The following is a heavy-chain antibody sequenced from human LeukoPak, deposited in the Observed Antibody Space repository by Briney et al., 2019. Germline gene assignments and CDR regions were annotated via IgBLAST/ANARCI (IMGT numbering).Heavy chain of an antibody. J-gene: IGHJ4*02. D-gene: IGHD1-26*01. CDR1: GFTFSSYG. CDR3: AKPPEVGATVGYFDY. Sequence: PGGSLRLSCAASGFTFSSYGMHWVRQAPGKGLEWVALISFDGSNQYYADSVKGRFTISRDNSENTLYLQMNSLRAEDTAVYYCAKPPEVGATVGYFDYWGQGTLVTVSS. CDR2: ISFDGSNQ. V-gene: IGHV3-30*18.